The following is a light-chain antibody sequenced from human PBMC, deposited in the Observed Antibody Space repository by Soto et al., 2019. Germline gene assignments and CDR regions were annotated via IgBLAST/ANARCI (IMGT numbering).Light chain of an antibody. CDR3: QQYNNWPPT. CDR2: RAS. CDR1: QSVRSN. J-gene: IGKJ1*01. V-gene: IGKV3-15*01. Sequence: EVLMTQSPATLSVSPGERATLSCRASQSVRSNLAWHQQKPGQAPRLLIYRASTRATGIPARFSGSGSGTDFTLTISSLQSEDFAVYSCQQYNNWPPTFGQGTKVDIK.